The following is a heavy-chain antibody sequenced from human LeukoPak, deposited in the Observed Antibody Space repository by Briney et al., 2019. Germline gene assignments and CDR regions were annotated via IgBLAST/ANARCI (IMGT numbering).Heavy chain of an antibody. D-gene: IGHD3-10*01. CDR2: ISSSSSYI. CDR3: ARDYDGSGPGYYYGMDV. J-gene: IGHJ6*02. V-gene: IGHV3-21*01. CDR1: GFTFSSYA. Sequence: PGGSLRLSCAASGFTFSSYAMHWVRQAPGKGLEWVSSISSSSSYIYYADSVKGRFTISRDNAKNSLYLQMNSLRAEDTAVYYCARDYDGSGPGYYYGMDVWGQGTTVTVSS.